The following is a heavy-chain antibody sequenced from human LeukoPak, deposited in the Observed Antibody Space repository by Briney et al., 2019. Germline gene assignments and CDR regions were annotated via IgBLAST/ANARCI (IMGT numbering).Heavy chain of an antibody. V-gene: IGHV4-34*01. Sequence: SETLSLTCAVYGGSFSGYYWSWIRQPPGKGLEWIGEINHSGSTNYNPSLKSRVTISVDTSKNQFSLKLSSVTAADTAVYYCARVDCSGGSCYSSLDYWGQGTQITVSS. CDR2: INHSGST. CDR3: ARVDCSGGSCYSSLDY. CDR1: GGSFSGYY. J-gene: IGHJ4*02. D-gene: IGHD2-15*01.